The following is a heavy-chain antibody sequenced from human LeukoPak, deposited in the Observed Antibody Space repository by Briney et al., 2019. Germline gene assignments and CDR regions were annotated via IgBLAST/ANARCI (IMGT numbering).Heavy chain of an antibody. J-gene: IGHJ4*02. CDR2: ISASGSTI. CDR1: GFTFNNHA. D-gene: IGHD4-17*01. CDR3: AKGHGDWGGNYLDH. V-gene: IGHV3-23*01. Sequence: GGSQRLSCVASGFTFNNHAMTWVRQAPGKGLEWVSDISASGSTIHYADSVKGRFTVSRDNSKNTVFLEMISLRVEDTALYHCAKGHGDWGGNYLDHWGQGAQVTVSS.